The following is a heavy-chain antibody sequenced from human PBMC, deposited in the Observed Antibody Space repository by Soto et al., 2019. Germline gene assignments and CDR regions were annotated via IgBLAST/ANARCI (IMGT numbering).Heavy chain of an antibody. CDR1: AVPVSSYA. D-gene: IGHD6-13*01. CDR3: ARVIRLPGQQMIPFYYYHYGMDG. CDR2: LIPIFGTA. Sequence: SVTVSIDASAVPVSSYAIIWVRQAQGEGLQWRGGLIPIFGTANYAQKFQGRVTITADESTSTAYMELSSLRSEDTAVYYCARVIRLPGQQMIPFYYYHYGMDGCGRGTTVTVSS. J-gene: IGHJ6*01. V-gene: IGHV1-69*01.